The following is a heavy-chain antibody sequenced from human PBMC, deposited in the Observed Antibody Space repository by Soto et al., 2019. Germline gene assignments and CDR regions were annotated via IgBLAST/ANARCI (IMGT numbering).Heavy chain of an antibody. J-gene: IGHJ6*03. CDR1: GGSISSGGYY. Sequence: QVHLQESGPGLVKPSQTVSLTCTVSGGSISSGGYYWSWIRQHPGKGLEWIGYIYYSGSTYYNPSLKSRVTISVDTSKNQFSLKLSSVTAADTAVYYCARYYGGEGGYYMDVCGKGTTVTVSS. V-gene: IGHV4-31*03. D-gene: IGHD4-17*01. CDR3: ARYYGGEGGYYMDV. CDR2: IYYSGST.